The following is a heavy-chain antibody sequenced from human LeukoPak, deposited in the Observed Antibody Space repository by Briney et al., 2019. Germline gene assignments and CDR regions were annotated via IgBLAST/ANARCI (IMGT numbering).Heavy chain of an antibody. D-gene: IGHD3-16*01. V-gene: IGHV3-23*01. J-gene: IGHJ4*02. CDR1: GFTFSSYA. Sequence: GGSLRLSWAASGFTFSSYAMSWGRQAPGKGLEWVSAISSSAAGTYYADSVKGRFTISRDNSKNTLYLQMNSLRAEDTAVYYCAPGGGASYFDYWGQGALVTVSS. CDR3: APGGGASYFDY. CDR2: ISSSAAGT.